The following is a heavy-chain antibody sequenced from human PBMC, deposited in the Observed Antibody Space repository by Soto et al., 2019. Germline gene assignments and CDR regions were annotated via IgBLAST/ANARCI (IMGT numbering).Heavy chain of an antibody. D-gene: IGHD1-26*01. CDR1: GGSISSGGYY. J-gene: IGHJ4*02. CDR3: ARVVGATSPRDYFDY. CDR2: IYYSGST. Sequence: QVQLQESGPGLVKPSQTLSLTCTVSGGSISSGGYYWSWIRQHPGKGLEWIGYIYYSGSTYYNPSLKSRLTISVDTSKNQFSLKLSSVTAADTAVYYGARVVGATSPRDYFDYWGQGTLVTVSS. V-gene: IGHV4-31*03.